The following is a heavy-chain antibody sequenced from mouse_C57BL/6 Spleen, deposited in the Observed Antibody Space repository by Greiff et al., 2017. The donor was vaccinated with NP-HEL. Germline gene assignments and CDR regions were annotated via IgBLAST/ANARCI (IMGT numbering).Heavy chain of an antibody. Sequence: QVTLKESGPGILQSSQTLSLTCSFSGFSLSTSGMGVSWIRQPSGKGLEWLAHIYWDDDKRYNPSLKSRLTISKDTSRNQVFLKSTSVDTADTATYYCARREEGTTVVAEGFAYWGQGTLVTVSA. D-gene: IGHD1-1*01. CDR2: IYWDDDK. V-gene: IGHV8-12*01. CDR1: GFSLSTSGMG. CDR3: ARREEGTTVVAEGFAY. J-gene: IGHJ3*01.